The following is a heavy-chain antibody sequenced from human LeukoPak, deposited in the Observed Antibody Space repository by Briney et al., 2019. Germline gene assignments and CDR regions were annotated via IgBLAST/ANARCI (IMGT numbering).Heavy chain of an antibody. CDR1: AYSFTNDW. Sequence: GESLKISCKASAYSFTNDWIGWVRHMPAKGLEWMGMIYPGDSDTRYGPSFQGQVTISADKSINTAYLQWSSLKASDTAMYYCTRRGSREYFQQSGQGTLVTVGS. CDR3: TRRGSREYFQQ. CDR2: IYPGDSDT. D-gene: IGHD5-18*01. J-gene: IGHJ1*01. V-gene: IGHV5-51*01.